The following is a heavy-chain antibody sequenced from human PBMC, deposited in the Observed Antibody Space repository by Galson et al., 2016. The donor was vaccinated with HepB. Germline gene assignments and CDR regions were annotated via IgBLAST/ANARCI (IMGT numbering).Heavy chain of an antibody. Sequence: SLRLSCAASGFTFSSYSMNWVRQAPGKGLEWISYISSSSTTKYYADSVKGRFTISRDNAKNSLYLQMNSLRDEDTAIYYCARSIYYPDSNWFDPWGQGTLVTVSS. J-gene: IGHJ5*02. V-gene: IGHV3-48*02. CDR2: ISSSSTTK. D-gene: IGHD3-22*01. CDR1: GFTFSSYS. CDR3: ARSIYYPDSNWFDP.